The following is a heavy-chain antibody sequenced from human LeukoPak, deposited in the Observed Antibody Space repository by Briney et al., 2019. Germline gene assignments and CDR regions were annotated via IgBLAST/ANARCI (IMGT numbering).Heavy chain of an antibody. Sequence: ASVKVSCKASGGTFSSYAISWVRQAPGQGLEWMGGIIPIFGTANYAQKFQGRVTITADESTSTAYMELRSLRSDDTAVYYCATSEWFENYYMDVWGKGTTVTVSS. CDR2: IIPIFGTA. D-gene: IGHD3-3*01. CDR3: ATSEWFENYYMDV. V-gene: IGHV1-69*13. CDR1: GGTFSSYA. J-gene: IGHJ6*03.